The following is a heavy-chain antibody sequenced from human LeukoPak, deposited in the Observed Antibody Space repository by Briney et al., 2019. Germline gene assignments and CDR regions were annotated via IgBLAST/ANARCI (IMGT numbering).Heavy chain of an antibody. CDR2: MWSDGTNQ. J-gene: IGHJ4*02. D-gene: IGHD4-11*01. CDR1: QLRLPFSHYG. V-gene: IGHV3-33*03. CDR3: AKDAQRGFDYSNSLEY. Sequence: GKSLTLSCVASQLRLPFSHYGMPAVRQAAGRGLERVPVMWSDGTNQFYADSVKGRLTISRDKSKNTIYLQMNSLRAEDTAVSLCAKDAQRGFDYSNSLEYWGEGTLVTVSS.